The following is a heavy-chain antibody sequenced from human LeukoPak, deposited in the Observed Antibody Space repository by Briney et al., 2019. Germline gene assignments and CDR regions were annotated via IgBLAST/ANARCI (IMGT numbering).Heavy chain of an antibody. CDR1: GFTFSRYG. Sequence: GGSLSLSCAASGFTFSRYGMYWVRQAPGKGLKWVAFIPSDGTEKDYADSVKGRFTISRDNSKNTVYLQMNSLRAEDTAVYYCAKTRGVTTPYYYYMDVWGKGTGVIVSS. J-gene: IGHJ6*03. CDR3: AKTRGVTTPYYYYMDV. D-gene: IGHD2-21*02. V-gene: IGHV3-30*02. CDR2: IPSDGTEK.